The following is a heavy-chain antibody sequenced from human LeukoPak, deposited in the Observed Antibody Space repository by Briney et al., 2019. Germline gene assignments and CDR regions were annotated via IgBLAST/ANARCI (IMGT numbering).Heavy chain of an antibody. Sequence: GGSLRLFCAVSGFTFSRYWMHWVRQARGKGLVWVSRIDSDGTNRVYAESVKGRFTISRDNTKTTVYLQMNSLRDEDTAVYYGEGRATGLPEYWGQGSLVTVSS. CDR2: IDSDGTNR. J-gene: IGHJ4*02. D-gene: IGHD3-9*01. CDR1: GFTFSRYW. V-gene: IGHV3-74*01. CDR3: EGRATGLPEY.